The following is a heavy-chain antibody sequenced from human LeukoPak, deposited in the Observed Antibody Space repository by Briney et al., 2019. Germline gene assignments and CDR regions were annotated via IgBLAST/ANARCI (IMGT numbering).Heavy chain of an antibody. D-gene: IGHD2-2*01. CDR2: ISGSGGST. CDR3: ANRYCSSTSCLTED. Sequence: GGSLRLSCAASGFTFSSYAMSWVRQAPGKGLEWVSAISGSGGSTYYADSVKGRFTISRDNSKNTLYLQMNSLRAEDTAVYYCANRYCSSTSCLTEDWGQGTLVTVSS. J-gene: IGHJ4*02. V-gene: IGHV3-23*01. CDR1: GFTFSSYA.